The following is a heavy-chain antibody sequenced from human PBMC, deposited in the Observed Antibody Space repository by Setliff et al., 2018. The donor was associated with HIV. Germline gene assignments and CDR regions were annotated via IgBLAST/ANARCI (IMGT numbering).Heavy chain of an antibody. Sequence: GASVKVSCKASGGTFSTFSSSAISWVRQAPGQGLEWMGGVNPNSGDTNYAQEFQGRVTMTRDTSIKTAYMELSSLRSDDTAVYYCARRQQWLGREYYFDYWGQGTLVTVSS. J-gene: IGHJ4*02. CDR3: ARRQQWLGREYYFDY. V-gene: IGHV1-2*02. CDR2: VNPNSGDT. D-gene: IGHD6-19*01. CDR1: GGTFSTFSSSA.